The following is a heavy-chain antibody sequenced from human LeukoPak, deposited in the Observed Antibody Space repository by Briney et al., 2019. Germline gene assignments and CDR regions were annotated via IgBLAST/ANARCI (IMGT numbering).Heavy chain of an antibody. CDR3: ARDPSQYYDRSGYYNLDY. J-gene: IGHJ4*02. CDR2: ISAYNGNT. Sequence: ASVKVSCKASGYTFTSYGISWVRQAPGQGLEWMGWISAYNGNTNYAQKLQGRVTMTTDTSTSTAYMELRSLRSDDTAVYYCARDPSQYYDRSGYYNLDYWGQGTLVTVSS. V-gene: IGHV1-18*01. D-gene: IGHD3-22*01. CDR1: GYTFTSYG.